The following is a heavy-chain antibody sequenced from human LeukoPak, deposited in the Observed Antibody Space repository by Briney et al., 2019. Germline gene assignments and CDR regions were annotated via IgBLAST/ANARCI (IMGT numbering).Heavy chain of an antibody. CDR1: GYTFTDYY. J-gene: IGHJ4*02. CDR3: ARSPHILTGENFDY. CDR2: INPKSGGT. V-gene: IGHV1-2*02. Sequence: ASVKVSCKASGYTFTDYYMHWVRQAPGQGLEWMGWINPKSGGTNYAQKFQGRVTMTRDTSIRTAYMELSRLRSDDTAVYYCARSPHILTGENFDYWGQGTLVTVSS. D-gene: IGHD3-9*01.